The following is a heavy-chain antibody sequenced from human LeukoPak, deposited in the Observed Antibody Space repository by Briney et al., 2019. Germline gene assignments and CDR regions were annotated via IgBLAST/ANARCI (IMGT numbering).Heavy chain of an antibody. J-gene: IGHJ4*02. CDR1: GFSFSSYG. CDR3: ARAAFDSIGYYLFDY. D-gene: IGHD3-22*01. CDR2: IWYGGTND. Sequence: GRSLRLSCAASGFSFSSYGTHWVRQAAGKGLEWVAVIWYGGTNDYYADSVKGRFTISRDNSRNTLYLQMNSLRTEDTAVYSCARAAFDSIGYYLFDYWGQGTLVTVSS. V-gene: IGHV3-33*01.